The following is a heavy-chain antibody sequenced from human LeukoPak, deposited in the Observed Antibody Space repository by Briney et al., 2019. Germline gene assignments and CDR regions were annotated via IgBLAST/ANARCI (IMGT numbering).Heavy chain of an antibody. Sequence: ASVKVSCKASGGTFSSYAISWVRQAAGQGLEWMGGIIPIFGTANYAQKFQGRVTITADESTSTAYMELSSLRSEDTAVYYCARGSPPPYYYYYGMDVWGQGTTVTVSS. V-gene: IGHV1-69*13. CDR3: ARGSPPPYYYYYGMDV. CDR2: IIPIFGTA. CDR1: GGTFSSYA. J-gene: IGHJ6*02.